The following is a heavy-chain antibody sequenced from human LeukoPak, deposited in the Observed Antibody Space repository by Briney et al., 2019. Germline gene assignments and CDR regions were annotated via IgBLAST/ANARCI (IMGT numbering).Heavy chain of an antibody. V-gene: IGHV1-2*02. J-gene: IGHJ5*02. Sequence: ASVKVSCKASGYTFTGYYMHWVRQAPGQGLEWMGWINPNSGGTNYAQKFQGRVTMTRDTSISTAYMELSRLRSDDTAVYYCARDFTNSMIVVAMNWFDPWGQGTLVTVSS. D-gene: IGHD3-22*01. CDR2: INPNSGGT. CDR1: GYTFTGYY. CDR3: ARDFTNSMIVVAMNWFDP.